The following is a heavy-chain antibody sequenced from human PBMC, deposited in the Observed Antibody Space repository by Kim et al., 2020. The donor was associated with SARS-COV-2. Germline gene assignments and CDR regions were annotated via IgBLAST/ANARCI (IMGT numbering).Heavy chain of an antibody. CDR2: IYSGGTTT. CDR1: GFTFSSYA. Sequence: GGSLRLSCAASGFTFSSYAMSWVRQSPGKGLEWVSVIYSGGTTTYYADSVKGRFTISRDNSRSTQYLQLKSLRAEDKAIYYCAKGSYSSSLIFDYWGHGT. D-gene: IGHD6-13*01. V-gene: IGHV3-23*03. J-gene: IGHJ4*01. CDR3: AKGSYSSSLIFDY.